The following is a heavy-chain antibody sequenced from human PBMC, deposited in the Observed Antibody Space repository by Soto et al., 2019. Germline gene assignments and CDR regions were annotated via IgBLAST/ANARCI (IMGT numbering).Heavy chain of an antibody. D-gene: IGHD2-21*02. CDR3: AHSRCGGDCLQSYSSHYYYGMDV. V-gene: IGHV2-5*02. CDR2: IYWDDDK. Sequence: QITLKESGPSLVKTTQTLTLTCTFSGFSLSTGGVGVGWIRQPPGKALEWLALIYWDDDKRYSPSLRSRLTVTKDTSNKQVVLTMTNMDPVDTATYYCAHSRCGGDCLQSYSSHYYYGMDVWGQGTTVTVSS. J-gene: IGHJ6*02. CDR1: GFSLSTGGVG.